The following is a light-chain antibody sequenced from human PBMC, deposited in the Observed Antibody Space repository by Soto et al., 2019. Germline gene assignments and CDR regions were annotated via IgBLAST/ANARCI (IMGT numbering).Light chain of an antibody. CDR1: QSVRSTY. V-gene: IGKV3-20*01. CDR2: DAS. Sequence: EIVLTQSPGTLSLSPGERATLPCRASQSVRSTYVAWYLQKPGQAPRLLIFDASSRATGIPDRFSGSGSGTDFTLTISRLEPEDFAVYYCHQYGTSPATFGQGTKVEIK. CDR3: HQYGTSPAT. J-gene: IGKJ1*01.